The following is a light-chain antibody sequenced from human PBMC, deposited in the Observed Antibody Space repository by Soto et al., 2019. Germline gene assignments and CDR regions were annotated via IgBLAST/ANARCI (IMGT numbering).Light chain of an antibody. CDR3: QQLNSYPLT. Sequence: DIQMTQTPSCLSASVGDRVTINCRAPQGISNYFAWYQQKPGKAPELLIYVASTLQSGVPSRFSGSGSRTEFTLTITTLQPEDFATYYCQQLNSYPLTFGGGTKVDI. V-gene: IGKV1-9*01. CDR1: QGISNY. J-gene: IGKJ4*01. CDR2: VAS.